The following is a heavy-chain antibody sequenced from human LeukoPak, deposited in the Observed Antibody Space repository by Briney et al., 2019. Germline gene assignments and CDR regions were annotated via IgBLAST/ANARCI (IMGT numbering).Heavy chain of an antibody. CDR3: ARGGGDYGWWFDP. Sequence: GGSLRLSCAASGFTFGDFGMHWVRQAPGKGLEWLAVLSYDGSNKYYADSVKGRFTVSRDNSKNTLFLHVDRLRPEDTGVYYCARGGGDYGWWFDPRGQGDLVTVSP. J-gene: IGHJ5*02. CDR1: GFTFGDFG. V-gene: IGHV3-30*03. CDR2: LSYDGSNK. D-gene: IGHD3-16*01.